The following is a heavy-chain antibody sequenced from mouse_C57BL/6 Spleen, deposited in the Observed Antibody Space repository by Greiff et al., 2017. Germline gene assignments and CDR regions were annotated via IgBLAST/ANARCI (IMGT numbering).Heavy chain of an antibody. Sequence: EVQLVESGGDLVKPGGSLKLSCAASGFTFSSYGMSWVRQTPDKRLEWVATISSGGSYTYYPDSVKGRFTISRDNAKNTLYLQMSSLKSEDTAMYYCARQNYGSSYGVYYAMDYWGQGTSVTVSS. CDR1: GFTFSSYG. CDR3: ARQNYGSSYGVYYAMDY. CDR2: ISSGGSYT. V-gene: IGHV5-6*01. D-gene: IGHD1-1*01. J-gene: IGHJ4*01.